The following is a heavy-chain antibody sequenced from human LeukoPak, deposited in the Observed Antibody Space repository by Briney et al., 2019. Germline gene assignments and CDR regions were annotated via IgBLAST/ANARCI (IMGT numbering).Heavy chain of an antibody. CDR3: ARADDSSGLGFQH. Sequence: PSETLSLTCTVSGGSISSSTYYWGWIRQPPGKGLEWIGSIYYSGSTYYNPSLKSRVTISVDTSKNQFSLKLSSVTAADTAVYYCARADDSSGLGFQHWGQGTLVTVSS. D-gene: IGHD3-22*01. CDR2: IYYSGST. J-gene: IGHJ1*01. V-gene: IGHV4-39*01. CDR1: GGSISSSTYY.